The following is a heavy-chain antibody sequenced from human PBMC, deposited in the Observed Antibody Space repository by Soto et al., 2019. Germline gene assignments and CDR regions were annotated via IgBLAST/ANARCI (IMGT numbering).Heavy chain of an antibody. J-gene: IGHJ4*02. D-gene: IGHD1-26*01. CDR2: INVHGGST. CDR3: SKSYYFES. V-gene: IGHV3-23*01. Sequence: EVHLSESGGGLVQPGGSLRLSCAASGFTFSSYAMSWVRQAPGKGLVWVSSINVHGGSTTYADSVKGRFTISRDDAKSIVVLQMGRLRAGDSALYYGSKSYYFESLGQGTLSIVSS. CDR1: GFTFSSYA.